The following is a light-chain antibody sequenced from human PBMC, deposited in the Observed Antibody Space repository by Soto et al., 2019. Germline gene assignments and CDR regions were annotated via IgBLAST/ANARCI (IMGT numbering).Light chain of an antibody. CDR3: QQYNNWPL. V-gene: IGKV3-15*01. Sequence: EIVMTQSPATLSVSPGERATLSCRASQSVSSNLAWYQQKPGQAPRPLIYCASTRATGIPARFSGSGSGTEFTLTISSLQSEDFAVYYCQQYNNWPLFGGGTKVEIK. CDR2: CAS. CDR1: QSVSSN. J-gene: IGKJ4*01.